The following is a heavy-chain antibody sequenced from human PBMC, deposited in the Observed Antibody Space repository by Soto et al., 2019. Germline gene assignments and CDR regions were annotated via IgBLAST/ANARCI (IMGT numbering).Heavy chain of an antibody. CDR3: ATRSPAFDY. CDR2: ISTDKGKT. V-gene: IGHV1-18*01. Sequence: GPDVEKPGASVKVSCKTSGYTFTSYGISWVRQAPGQGLEWMGWISTDKGKTNYAQKFQGRGTMTTDTPTSTAYTELRSLTSDATAVYYCATRSPAFDYWGQGTLVTVS. J-gene: IGHJ4*02. CDR1: GYTFTSYG.